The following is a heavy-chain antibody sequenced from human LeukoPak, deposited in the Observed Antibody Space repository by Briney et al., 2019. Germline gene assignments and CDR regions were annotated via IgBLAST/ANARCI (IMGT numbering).Heavy chain of an antibody. Sequence: TSETLSLTCTVSGGSIGSYYWSWIRQPPGKGLEWIGYIYYSGSTNYNPSLKSRVTISVDTSKNQFSLKLSSVTAADTAVYYCARRVWFGAQIDAFDIWGQGTMVTVSS. V-gene: IGHV4-59*01. J-gene: IGHJ3*02. CDR3: ARRVWFGAQIDAFDI. CDR2: IYYSGST. CDR1: GGSIGSYY. D-gene: IGHD3-10*01.